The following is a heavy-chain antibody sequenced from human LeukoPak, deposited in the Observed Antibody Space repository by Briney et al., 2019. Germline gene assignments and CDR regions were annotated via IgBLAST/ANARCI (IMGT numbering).Heavy chain of an antibody. CDR3: ARAAAGFNWFDP. V-gene: IGHV4-31*03. Sequence: SETLSLTCTVSGGSISSGGYYWSWIRQHPGKGLEWIGYIYYSGSTYHNPSLKSRVTISVDTSKNQFSLKLSSVTAADTAVYYCARAAAGFNWFDPWGQGTLVTVSS. D-gene: IGHD6-13*01. CDR2: IYYSGST. CDR1: GGSISSGGYY. J-gene: IGHJ5*02.